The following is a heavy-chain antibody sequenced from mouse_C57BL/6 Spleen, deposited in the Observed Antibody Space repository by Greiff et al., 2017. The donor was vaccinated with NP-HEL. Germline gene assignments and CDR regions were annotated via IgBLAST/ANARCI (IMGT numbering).Heavy chain of an antibody. CDR2: IDPSDSYT. Sequence: QVQLQQPGAELVMPGASVKLSCKASGYTFTSYWMHWVKQRPGQGLEWIGEIDPSDSYTNYNQKFKGKSTLTVDKSSSTAYMQLSSLTSEDAAVYYCARAVEGYFDYWGQGTTLTVSS. J-gene: IGHJ2*01. V-gene: IGHV1-69*01. CDR1: GYTFTSYW. D-gene: IGHD1-1*01. CDR3: ARAVEGYFDY.